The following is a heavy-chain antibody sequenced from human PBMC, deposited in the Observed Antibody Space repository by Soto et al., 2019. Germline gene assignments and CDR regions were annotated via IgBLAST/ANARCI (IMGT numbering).Heavy chain of an antibody. Sequence: ASVKVSCKASGYTFTSYDINWVRQATGQGLEWMGWMNPNSGNTGYAQKFQGRVTMTRNTSISTAYMELSSLRSEDTAVYYCARGTYSSGWYVTDYWGQGTLVTVSS. CDR2: MNPNSGNT. CDR3: ARGTYSSGWYVTDY. CDR1: GYTFTSYD. V-gene: IGHV1-8*01. J-gene: IGHJ4*02. D-gene: IGHD6-19*01.